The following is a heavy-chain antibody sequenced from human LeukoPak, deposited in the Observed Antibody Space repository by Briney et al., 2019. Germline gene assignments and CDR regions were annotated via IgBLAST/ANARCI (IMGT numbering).Heavy chain of an antibody. D-gene: IGHD6-19*01. J-gene: IGHJ6*02. CDR3: ARESSGWYTYYYYGMDV. Sequence: GGSLRLSCAASGFTFSSYSMNWVRQAPGKGLEWVSYISSSSSTIYYADSVKGRFTISRDNAKNSLYLQMNSLRAEDTAVYYCARESSGWYTYYYYGMDVWGQGTTVTVSS. CDR1: GFTFSSYS. V-gene: IGHV3-48*04. CDR2: ISSSSSTI.